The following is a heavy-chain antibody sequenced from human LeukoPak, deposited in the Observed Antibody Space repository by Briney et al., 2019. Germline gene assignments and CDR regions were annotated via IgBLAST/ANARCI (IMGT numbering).Heavy chain of an antibody. J-gene: IGHJ4*02. V-gene: IGHV3-21*01. CDR1: GFTFSSYS. D-gene: IGHD6-19*01. Sequence: GGSLRLSCAASGFTFSSYSMNWVRQAPGKGLEWVSSISSSSSYIYYADSVKGRFTISRDNAKNSLYLQMNSLRAEDTAVYYCASEGRYSSGWYEGLDYWGQGTLVTVSS. CDR2: ISSSSSYI. CDR3: ASEGRYSSGWYEGLDY.